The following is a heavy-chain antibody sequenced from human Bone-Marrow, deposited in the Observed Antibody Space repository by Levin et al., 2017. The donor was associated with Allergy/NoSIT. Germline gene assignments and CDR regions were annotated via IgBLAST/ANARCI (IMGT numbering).Heavy chain of an antibody. Sequence: KRGESLKISCKGSGDSFNRNWIGWVRQMPGKGLEWMGIIYPGDSDTRYSPSFQGQVTISADKSITTAYLQWTTLKASDTATYYCARHLGYCSSSSCSSFDYWGQGTLITVSS. CDR1: GDSFNRNW. V-gene: IGHV5-51*01. CDR2: IYPGDSDT. CDR3: ARHLGYCSSSSCSSFDY. J-gene: IGHJ4*02. D-gene: IGHD2-15*01.